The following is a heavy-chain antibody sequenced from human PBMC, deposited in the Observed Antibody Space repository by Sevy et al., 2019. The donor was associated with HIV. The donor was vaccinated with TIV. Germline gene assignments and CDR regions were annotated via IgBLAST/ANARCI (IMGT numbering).Heavy chain of an antibody. CDR2: ISSSSSTI. D-gene: IGHD3-3*01. V-gene: IGHV3-48*01. CDR3: ARDTPDFWSGSSYYYYGMDV. CDR1: GFTFSSYS. J-gene: IGHJ6*02. Sequence: GGSLRLSCAASGFTFSSYSMNWVRQAPGKGLEWVSYISSSSSTIYYADSSKGRFTLSRDNAKTSLYMQLTSLRAEDTAVYYCARDTPDFWSGSSYYYYGMDVWGQGTTVTVSS.